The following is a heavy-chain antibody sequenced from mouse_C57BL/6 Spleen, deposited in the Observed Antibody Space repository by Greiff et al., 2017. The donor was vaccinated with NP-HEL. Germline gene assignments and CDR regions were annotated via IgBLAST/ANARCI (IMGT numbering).Heavy chain of an antibody. D-gene: IGHD2-3*01. CDR1: GFTFSDYY. V-gene: IGHV5-16*01. CDR3: ARVYGGYYRDAMDY. Sequence: EVKLVESEGGLVQPGSSMKLSCTASGFTFSDYYMAWVRQVPEKGLEWVANINYDGSSTYYLDSLKSRFIISRDNAKNILYLQMSSLKSEDTATYYCARVYGGYYRDAMDYWGQGTSVTVSS. J-gene: IGHJ4*01. CDR2: INYDGSST.